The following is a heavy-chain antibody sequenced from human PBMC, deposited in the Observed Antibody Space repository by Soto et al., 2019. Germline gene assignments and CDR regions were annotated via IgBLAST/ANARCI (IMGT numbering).Heavy chain of an antibody. CDR3: AKDDLRGWGTIPTSFDY. CDR1: GFTFSSYA. CDR2: ISGSGGST. V-gene: IGHV3-23*01. Sequence: GGSLRLSCAAPGFTFSSYAMSWVRQAPGKGLEWVSAISGSGGSTYYADSVKGRFTISRDNSKNTLYLQMNSLRAEDTAVYYCAKDDLRGWGTIPTSFDYWGQGTLVTVSS. J-gene: IGHJ4*02. D-gene: IGHD3-10*01.